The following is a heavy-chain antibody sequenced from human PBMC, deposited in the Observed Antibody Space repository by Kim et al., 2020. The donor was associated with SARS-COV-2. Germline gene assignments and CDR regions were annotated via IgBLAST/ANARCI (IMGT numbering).Heavy chain of an antibody. CDR3: ARGRVSLDY. V-gene: IGHV1-46*01. CDR2: GRT. J-gene: IGHJ4*02. D-gene: IGHD6-6*01. Sequence: GRTSTPPKFQGRVTMTRDTSTSTVYMERSSLRSEDTAVYYCARGRVSLDYWGPGTLVTVSS.